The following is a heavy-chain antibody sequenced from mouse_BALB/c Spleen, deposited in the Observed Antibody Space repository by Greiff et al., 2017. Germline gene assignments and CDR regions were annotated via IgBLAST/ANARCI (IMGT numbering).Heavy chain of an antibody. D-gene: IGHD4-1*01. CDR3: TRSLSGTWFAY. Sequence: QVQLQQPGAELVKPGASVKMSCKASGYTFTSYWMHWVKQRPGQGLEWIGTIDPSDSYTSYNQKFKGKATLTVDTSSSTAYMQLSSLTSEDSAVYYCTRSLSGTWFAYWGQGTLVTVSA. J-gene: IGHJ3*01. CDR1: GYTFTSYW. CDR2: IDPSDSYT. V-gene: IGHV1S127*01.